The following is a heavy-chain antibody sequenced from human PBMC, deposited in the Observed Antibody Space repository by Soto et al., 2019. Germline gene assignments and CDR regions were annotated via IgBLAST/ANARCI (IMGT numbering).Heavy chain of an antibody. V-gene: IGHV3-30*18. J-gene: IGHJ6*02. Sequence: QVQLVESGGGVVQPGRSLRLSCAASGFTFSSYGMHWVRQAPGKGLEWVAVISYDGSNKYYADSVKGRFTISRDNFKNQLYLPNNLLRGEGPAVVFRAEGFLRFLGLLAFYGMDVWGQGTTVTVSS. CDR3: AEGFLRFLGLLAFYGMDV. CDR2: ISYDGSNK. CDR1: GFTFSSYG. D-gene: IGHD3-3*01.